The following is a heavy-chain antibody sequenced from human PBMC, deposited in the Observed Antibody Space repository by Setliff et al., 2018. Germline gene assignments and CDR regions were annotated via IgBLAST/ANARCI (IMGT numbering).Heavy chain of an antibody. D-gene: IGHD6-13*01. CDR3: ARECYSSSWYGDYYYYYGMDV. V-gene: IGHV1-8*02. CDR2: MNPNSGNT. J-gene: IGHJ6*02. CDR1: GYTFTSYD. Sequence: AASVKVSCKASGYTFTSYDINWVRRATGQGLEWMGWMNPNSGNTGYAQKFQGRVTMTRNTSISTAYMELSSLRSEDTAVYYCARECYSSSWYGDYYYYYGMDVWGQGTTVTVSS.